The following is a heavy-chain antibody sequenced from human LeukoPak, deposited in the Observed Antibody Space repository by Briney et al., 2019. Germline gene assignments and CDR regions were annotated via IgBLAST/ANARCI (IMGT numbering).Heavy chain of an antibody. D-gene: IGHD6-6*01. V-gene: IGHV4-59*08. CDR3: AREYSSSSGRRAFDI. Sequence: SETLSLTCTVSGGSISGYYWSWIRQPPGKGLEWIGYIYYSGSTNYNPSLKSRLTISIDTSENQFSLKLSSVTAADAAVYYCAREYSSSSGRRAFDIWGQGTMVTVSS. CDR1: GGSISGYY. CDR2: IYYSGST. J-gene: IGHJ3*02.